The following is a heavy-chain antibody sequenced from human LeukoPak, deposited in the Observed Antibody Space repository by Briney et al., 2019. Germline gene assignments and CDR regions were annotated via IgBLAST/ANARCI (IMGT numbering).Heavy chain of an antibody. CDR2: ISGSGGST. V-gene: IGHV3-23*01. J-gene: IGHJ4*02. CDR3: EKGKWFGEKENFGC. Sequence: GGSLRLSCAASGFTFSSYAMSWVRQAAGKGLEWVSTISGSGGSTYYADSVKGRFTIARDNSKNTLSLQMNTLRAGDRAVYYCEKGKWFGEKENFGCWGPVTLVTV. CDR1: GFTFSSYA. D-gene: IGHD3-10*01.